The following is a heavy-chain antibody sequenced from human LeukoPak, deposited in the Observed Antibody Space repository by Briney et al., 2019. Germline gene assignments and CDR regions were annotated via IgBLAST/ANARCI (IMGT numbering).Heavy chain of an antibody. CDR2: ISSSSSYI. V-gene: IGHV3-21*01. D-gene: IGHD5-18*01. CDR3: ARVDTAMVRWFDP. Sequence: GGSLRLSCAASGFTFSSYSMNWVRQAPGKGLEWVSSISSSSSYIYYADSVKGRFTISRDNSKNTLYLQMNSLRAEDTAVYYCARVDTAMVRWFDPWGQGTLVTVSS. J-gene: IGHJ5*02. CDR1: GFTFSSYS.